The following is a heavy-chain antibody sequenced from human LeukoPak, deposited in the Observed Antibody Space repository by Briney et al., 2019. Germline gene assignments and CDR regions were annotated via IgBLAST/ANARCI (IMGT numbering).Heavy chain of an antibody. J-gene: IGHJ4*02. CDR3: AREPTTTGGGY. D-gene: IGHD1-1*01. V-gene: IGHV3-74*01. CDR1: GFTFSSYW. Sequence: GGSLRLSCAASGFTFSSYWMHWVRQAPGKGLVWVSRVNTDGSNTKYADSVKGRFTISRDNAKNTLYLQMNNLRDEDTAVYYCAREPTTTGGGYWGQGTLVTVSS. CDR2: VNTDGSNT.